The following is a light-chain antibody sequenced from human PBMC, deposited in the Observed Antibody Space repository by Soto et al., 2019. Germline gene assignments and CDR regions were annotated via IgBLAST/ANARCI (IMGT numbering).Light chain of an antibody. CDR3: QQRRNWPIT. Sequence: EIVLTQSPATLSLSPGERATLSCRASQSVSSHLAWYQQKPGQAPRLLIYDASTRATGVPARFSGSGSETDFTLTISSLEPEDFAVYYCQQRRNWPITFGQGTRLESK. J-gene: IGKJ5*01. CDR1: QSVSSH. CDR2: DAS. V-gene: IGKV3-11*01.